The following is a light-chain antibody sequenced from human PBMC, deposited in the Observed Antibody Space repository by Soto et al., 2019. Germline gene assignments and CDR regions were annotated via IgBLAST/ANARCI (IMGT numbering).Light chain of an antibody. CDR1: QSISSW. CDR2: DAS. Sequence: DIQMTQLKSSLSASVGDSVTITCRASQSISSWLAWYQQKPGKAPKLLIYDASSLESGVPSRFSGSGSGTEFTLTISSLQSEDFVVYFCEQYSYWWTFGQGTKVDIK. J-gene: IGKJ1*01. CDR3: EQYSYWWT. V-gene: IGKV1-5*01.